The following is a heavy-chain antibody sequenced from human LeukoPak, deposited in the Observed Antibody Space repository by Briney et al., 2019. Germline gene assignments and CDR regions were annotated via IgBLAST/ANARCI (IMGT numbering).Heavy chain of an antibody. Sequence: ASVKVSCKASGYTFTSYGISWVRQAPGQGLEWMGWISAYNGNTNYAQKLQGRVTMTTDTSTSTAYMELRSLRSDDTAVYYCARVCRWGSSTSCYGFDYWGQGTLVTVSS. D-gene: IGHD2-2*01. CDR1: GYTFTSYG. V-gene: IGHV1-18*01. J-gene: IGHJ4*02. CDR2: ISAYNGNT. CDR3: ARVCRWGSSTSCYGFDY.